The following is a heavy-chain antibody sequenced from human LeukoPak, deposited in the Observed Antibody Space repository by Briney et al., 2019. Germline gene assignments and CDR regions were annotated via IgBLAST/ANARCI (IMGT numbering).Heavy chain of an antibody. J-gene: IGHJ6*03. V-gene: IGHV2-70*11. CDR2: IDWDDDK. CDR1: GFSLRTRGMW. D-gene: IGHD4-23*01. Sequence: SGPTLVHPTPPLTLTCTFSGFSLRTRGMWVSWIRQPPGKTLEWLARIDWDDDKYYSTYLKTRLTISQDTSKNQVVLTMTNVNPEDTATYYCARTAGGNSYFYYMDVWGKGTTVTVSS. CDR3: ARTAGGNSYFYYMDV.